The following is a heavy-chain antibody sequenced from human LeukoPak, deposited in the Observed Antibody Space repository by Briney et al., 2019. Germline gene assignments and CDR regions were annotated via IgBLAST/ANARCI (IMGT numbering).Heavy chain of an antibody. D-gene: IGHD5-18*01. CDR3: ARDLADTTMGENIYYYYYGMDV. V-gene: IGHV7-4-1*02. CDR1: GYTFTDYS. Sequence: ASVKVSCKASGYTFTDYSMNWVRQAPGQGLEWMGWINTNTGNPTYAQGFTGRFVFSLDTSVSTAYLQISSLKAEDTAVYYCARDLADTTMGENIYYYYYGMDVWGQGTTVTVSS. CDR2: INTNTGNP. J-gene: IGHJ6*02.